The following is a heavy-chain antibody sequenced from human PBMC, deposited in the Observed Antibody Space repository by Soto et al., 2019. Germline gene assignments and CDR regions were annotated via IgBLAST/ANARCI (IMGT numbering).Heavy chain of an antibody. V-gene: IGHV4-59*08. Sequence: QGQLQESGPGLVKPSETLSLTCTVSGGSISSYYWSWIRQPPGKGLEWIGYIYYSGSTNYNPSLKSRVTISVDTSKNPFSLKLSSVTAADTAVYYCARGGIAVAGTFDYWGQGTLVTVSS. CDR3: ARGGIAVAGTFDY. D-gene: IGHD6-19*01. CDR1: GGSISSYY. J-gene: IGHJ4*02. CDR2: IYYSGST.